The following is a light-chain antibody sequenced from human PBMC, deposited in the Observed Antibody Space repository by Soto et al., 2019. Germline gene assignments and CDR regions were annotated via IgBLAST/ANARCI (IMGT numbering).Light chain of an antibody. J-gene: IGKJ4*01. Sequence: IQLTQSPSSLSASVGDRVTITCRASQDISNYLAWYQQKPGKAPELLIYATSSLQSGVPSRFSGSGSGTEFTLTISGLQPDDFATYYCQQYNSYPLTFGGGTKVDI. V-gene: IGKV1-9*01. CDR1: QDISNY. CDR2: ATS. CDR3: QQYNSYPLT.